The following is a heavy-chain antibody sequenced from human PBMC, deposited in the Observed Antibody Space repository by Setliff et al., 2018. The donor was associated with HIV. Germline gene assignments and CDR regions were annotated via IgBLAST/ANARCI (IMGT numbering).Heavy chain of an antibody. V-gene: IGHV4-30-4*01. D-gene: IGHD4-17*01. Sequence: SETLSLTCTVSGGPVSSGDDYWSWIRQPPGKGLEWIGYIHLSGSAYYNPSLKSRVTISIDTSNNQISLRLSSVTAADTAMYYCVRDDYGYNGKGFDHWGPGTLVTVSS. CDR1: GGPVSSGDDY. J-gene: IGHJ4*02. CDR2: IHLSGSA. CDR3: VRDDYGYNGKGFDH.